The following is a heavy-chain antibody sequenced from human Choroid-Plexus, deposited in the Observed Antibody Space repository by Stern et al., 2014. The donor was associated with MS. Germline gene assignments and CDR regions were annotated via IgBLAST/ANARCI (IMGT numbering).Heavy chain of an antibody. V-gene: IGHV3-30*18. D-gene: IGHD2/OR15-2a*01. J-gene: IGHJ4*02. CDR1: GFSFSSFG. CDR2: ISYDGSK. CDR3: AKDRQYLTFFFDF. Sequence: VQLVESGGGVVQPGRPLRLSCAASGFSFSSFGMHWVRHAPGQGLEGVALISYDGSKDYADSVKGRFAISRDNSKNTLYLQMNSLRAEDTAVYYCAKDRQYLTFFFDFWGQGSLVTVSS.